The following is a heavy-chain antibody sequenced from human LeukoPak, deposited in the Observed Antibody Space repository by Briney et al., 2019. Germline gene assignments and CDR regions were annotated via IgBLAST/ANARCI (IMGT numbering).Heavy chain of an antibody. D-gene: IGHD2-2*01. CDR2: INHSGST. CDR1: GGSFSGYY. CDR3: ARLRDIVVVPAAKEQGFDY. J-gene: IGHJ4*02. Sequence: PSETLSLTCAVYGGSFSGYYWSWIRQPPGKGLEWIGEINHSGSTNYNPSLKSRVTISVDTSKNQFSLKLSSVTAADTAVYYCARLRDIVVVPAAKEQGFDYWGQGTLVTVSS. V-gene: IGHV4-34*01.